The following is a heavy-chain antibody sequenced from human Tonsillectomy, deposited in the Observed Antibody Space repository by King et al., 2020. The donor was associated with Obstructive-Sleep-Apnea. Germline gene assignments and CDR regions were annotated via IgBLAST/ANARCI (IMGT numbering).Heavy chain of an antibody. CDR2: ISAFNGNT. J-gene: IGHJ4*02. V-gene: IGHV1-18*01. Sequence: VQLVQSGGEVREPGASVRVSCKASGYTLSDDGIIWVRQAPGQGLEWLGWISAFNGNTQSTQKMQGRLTMTTDTSTNTAHMELRSLTADDTAMYYCARVYSIGYPSHFWGRGTLVTVSS. CDR1: GYTLSDDG. CDR3: ARVYSIGYPSHF. D-gene: IGHD6-13*01.